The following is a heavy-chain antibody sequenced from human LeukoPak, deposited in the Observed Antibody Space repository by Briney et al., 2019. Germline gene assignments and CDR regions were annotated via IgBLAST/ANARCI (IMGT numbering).Heavy chain of an antibody. CDR3: ARGRYFDWLLQPHFDY. V-gene: IGHV4-34*01. CDR2: INHSGST. J-gene: IGHJ4*02. CDR1: GGSFSGYY. D-gene: IGHD3-9*01. Sequence: SETLSLTCAVYGGSFSGYYWSWIRQPPGKGLEWIGEINHSGSTNYNPSLKSRVTISVDTSKNQFSLKLSSVTAADTAVYYCARGRYFDWLLQPHFDYWGQGTLVTVSS.